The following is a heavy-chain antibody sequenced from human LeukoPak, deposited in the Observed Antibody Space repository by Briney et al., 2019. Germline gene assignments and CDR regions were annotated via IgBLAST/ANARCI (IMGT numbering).Heavy chain of an antibody. Sequence: PGGSLRLSCAASGFAFSSYWMVWVRQAPGKGLEWVANVKQDGSEKYYVDSVKGRFTISRDNAKNSLYLQTNSLRAEDTAVYYCVLNWSGLHWGQGTLVTVSS. CDR3: VLNWSGLH. CDR2: VKQDGSEK. V-gene: IGHV3-7*03. D-gene: IGHD2-21*02. J-gene: IGHJ4*02. CDR1: GFAFSSYW.